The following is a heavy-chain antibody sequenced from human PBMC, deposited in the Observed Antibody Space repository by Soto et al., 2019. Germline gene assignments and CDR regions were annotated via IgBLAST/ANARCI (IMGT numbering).Heavy chain of an antibody. CDR1: GYSFTDYH. Sequence: WASVKVSCKASGYSFTDYHIHWVRQAPGQGLEWLGRINPKSGGTSTAQKFQGWVTMTTDTSISTASMELTRLTSDDTALYYCARRDSTHFSKGVCSFFYNHDMDVWGKGTTVTGSS. D-gene: IGHD2-8*01. V-gene: IGHV1-2*04. CDR3: ARRDSTHFSKGVCSFFYNHDMDV. J-gene: IGHJ6*04. CDR2: INPKSGGT.